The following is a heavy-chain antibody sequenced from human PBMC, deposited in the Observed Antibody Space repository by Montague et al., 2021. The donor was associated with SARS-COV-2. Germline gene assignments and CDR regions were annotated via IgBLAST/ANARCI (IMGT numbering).Heavy chain of an antibody. CDR1: IGSISSGSYY. CDR2: IYTSGST. J-gene: IGHJ5*02. CDR3: ARDGYSSGWNGLHWFDP. D-gene: IGHD6-25*01. V-gene: IGHV4-61*02. Sequence: TLSLTCTVSIGSISSGSYYWSWIRQPAGKGLEWIGRIYTSGSTNYNPSLKSRVTISVDTSKSQFSLKLSSVTAADTAVYYCARDGYSSGWNGLHWFDPWGQGTLVTVSS.